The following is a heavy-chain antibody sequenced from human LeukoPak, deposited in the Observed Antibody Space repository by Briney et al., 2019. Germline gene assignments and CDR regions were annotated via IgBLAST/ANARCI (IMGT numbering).Heavy chain of an antibody. V-gene: IGHV3-23*01. J-gene: IGHJ4*02. CDR3: SKLNCFFEF. CDR2: ITGGGENT. D-gene: IGHD2-15*01. CDR1: GFTFSNYA. Sequence: GGSLRLSCVASGFTFSNYAMSWVRQAPGKGLEWVSPITGGGENTYYADSVRGRFTISRDNSKTKLHLQMNGLRVEDTALFYFSKLNCFFEFWGQGTLVPVSS.